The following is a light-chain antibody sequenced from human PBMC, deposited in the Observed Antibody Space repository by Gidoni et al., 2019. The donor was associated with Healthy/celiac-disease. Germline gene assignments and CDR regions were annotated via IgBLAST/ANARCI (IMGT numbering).Light chain of an antibody. J-gene: IGKJ2*01. CDR1: QSVSSY. CDR2: DAS. V-gene: IGKV3-11*01. Sequence: DIVLTQSPATLSLSPGERATLSFRASQSVSSYLAWYQQKPGQAPRLLIYDASNRATGIPARFSGSGSGTDFTLTISSLEPEDFAVYYCQQRSNWPPEYTFGQGTKLEIK. CDR3: QQRSNWPPEYT.